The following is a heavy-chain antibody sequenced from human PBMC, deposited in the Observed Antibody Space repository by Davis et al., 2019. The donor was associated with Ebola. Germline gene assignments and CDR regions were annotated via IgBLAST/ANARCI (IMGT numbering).Heavy chain of an antibody. Sequence: AASVKVSCKASGYTFTSYGISWVRQAPGQGLEWMGWISAYNGNTNYAQKFQGRVTITRDTSASTAYMELSSLRSEDTAVYYCARGEIVVVVAATTDYYYYYGMDVWGQGTTVTVSS. D-gene: IGHD2-15*01. CDR2: ISAYNGNT. V-gene: IGHV1-18*01. J-gene: IGHJ6*02. CDR3: ARGEIVVVVAATTDYYYYYGMDV. CDR1: GYTFTSYG.